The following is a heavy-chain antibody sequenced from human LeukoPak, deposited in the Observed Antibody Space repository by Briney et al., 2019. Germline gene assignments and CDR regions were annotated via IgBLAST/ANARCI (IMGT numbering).Heavy chain of an antibody. CDR2: ISGSGSST. J-gene: IGHJ4*02. CDR3: AKEGPCGGDCYAGFDY. CDR1: GFTFDDYV. Sequence: GRSLRLSCAASGFTFDDYVMHWVRQAPGKGLEWVSAISGSGSSTYYADSVKGRFTISRDNSKNTLYLQMNSLRAEDTAVYYCAKEGPCGGDCYAGFDYWGQGTLVTVSS. V-gene: IGHV3-23*01. D-gene: IGHD2-21*02.